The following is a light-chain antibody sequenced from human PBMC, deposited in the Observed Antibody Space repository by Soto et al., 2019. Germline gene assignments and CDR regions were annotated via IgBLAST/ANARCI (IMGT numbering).Light chain of an antibody. CDR3: SSYTSSSTLGYV. J-gene: IGLJ1*01. CDR2: DVS. Sequence: QSALTQPVSVSGTPGHSITITCTGTSSDVGGYNYVSWYQQHPGKAPKLMIYDVSNRPSGVSNRFSGPKSGNTASLTISGLQAEDEADYYCSSYTSSSTLGYVFGTGTKVSVL. V-gene: IGLV2-14*01. CDR1: SSDVGGYNY.